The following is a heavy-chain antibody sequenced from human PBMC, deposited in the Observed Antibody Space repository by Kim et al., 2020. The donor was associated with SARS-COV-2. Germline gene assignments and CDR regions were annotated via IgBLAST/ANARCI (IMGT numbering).Heavy chain of an antibody. CDR2: INPSGGST. CDR3: ARDDYGGNYRNWFDP. CDR1: GYTFTSYY. V-gene: IGHV1-46*01. J-gene: IGHJ5*02. Sequence: ASVKVSCKASGYTFTSYYMHWVRQAPGQGLEWMGIINPSGGSTSYAQKFQGRVTMTRDTSTSTVYMELSSLRSEDTAVYYCARDDYGGNYRNWFDPWGQGTLVTVSS. D-gene: IGHD4-17*01.